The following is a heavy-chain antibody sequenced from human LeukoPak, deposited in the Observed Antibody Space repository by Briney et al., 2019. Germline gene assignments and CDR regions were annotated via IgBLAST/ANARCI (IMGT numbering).Heavy chain of an antibody. J-gene: IGHJ4*02. V-gene: IGHV3-7*01. CDR3: ARDMYISSWSFDY. CDR1: GFTFNTYW. D-gene: IGHD6-13*01. Sequence: GGSLRLSCAASGFTFNTYWMSWVRQAPGKGLEWVANIKRDGSEKYYVDSVKGRFTISRDNAKNPLYLQINSLRAEDTAVYYCARDMYISSWSFDYWGQGTLVTVSS. CDR2: IKRDGSEK.